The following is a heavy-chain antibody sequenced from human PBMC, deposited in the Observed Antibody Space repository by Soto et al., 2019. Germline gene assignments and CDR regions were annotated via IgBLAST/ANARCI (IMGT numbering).Heavy chain of an antibody. Sequence: EVQLEESGGGLVQPGGSLRLSYAASGFTFSSYSMTWVRQAPGRGLEWLSYITSSSTTIYYADSLKGRFTISRDNAKNSLYLQMNTLRAEDTSVYYCARVRGYCSRTTCPVGEGFDIWGQGTMVTVSS. CDR1: GFTFSSYS. V-gene: IGHV3-48*01. J-gene: IGHJ3*02. D-gene: IGHD2-2*01. CDR2: ITSSSTTI. CDR3: ARVRGYCSRTTCPVGEGFDI.